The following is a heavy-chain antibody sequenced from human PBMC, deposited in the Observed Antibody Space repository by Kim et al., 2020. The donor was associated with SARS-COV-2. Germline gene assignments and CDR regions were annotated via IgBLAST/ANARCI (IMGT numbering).Heavy chain of an antibody. CDR3: ARTDKFYGAGAFDS. CDR1: DGSITSDGYY. D-gene: IGHD3-10*01. V-gene: IGHV4-31*03. CDR2: IDYSGTT. Sequence: SETLSLTCTVSDGSITSDGYYWSWIRHLPEEGPEWIGFIDYSGTTLYSLSLRSRVLISVDTPKSQFSLKVTSVTAADTAIYYCARTDKFYGAGAFDSWGRGTLVTVSA. J-gene: IGHJ4*02.